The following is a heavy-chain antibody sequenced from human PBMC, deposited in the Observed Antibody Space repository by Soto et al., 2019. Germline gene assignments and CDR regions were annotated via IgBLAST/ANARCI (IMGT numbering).Heavy chain of an antibody. D-gene: IGHD3-9*01. CDR1: GGSFSGYY. J-gene: IGHJ5*02. CDR3: ARVNDILTGYYRNNWFDP. V-gene: IGHV4-34*01. Sequence: SETLSLTCAVYGGSFSGYYWSWIRQPPGKGLEWIGEINHSGSTNYNPSLKSRVTISVDTSKNQFSLKLSSVTAADTAVYYCARVNDILTGYYRNNWFDPWGQGTLVTVSS. CDR2: INHSGST.